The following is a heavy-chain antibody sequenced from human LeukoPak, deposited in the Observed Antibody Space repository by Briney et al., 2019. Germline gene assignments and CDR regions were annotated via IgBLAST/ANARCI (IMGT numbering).Heavy chain of an antibody. CDR1: GGSISRDY. D-gene: IGHD6-19*01. CDR2: ISNSGST. J-gene: IGHJ3*02. Sequence: PSETLSLTCTVSGGSISRDYWSWLRQPPGKGLEWIGFISNSGSTNYNPSLKSRVTISVDTSKNQFSLKLTSVTAADTAVYYCARVPRLAVAIGSAFDIWGQGTMVTVSS. V-gene: IGHV4-59*01. CDR3: ARVPRLAVAIGSAFDI.